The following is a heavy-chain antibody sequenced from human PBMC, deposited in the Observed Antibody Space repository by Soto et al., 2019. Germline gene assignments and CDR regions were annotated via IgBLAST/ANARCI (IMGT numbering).Heavy chain of an antibody. Sequence: PSQTLCVTSSVAGGSIGNLYGSWIRQPPGKGLEWIGYIYKGGSINYNPSLKSRVTFSRDNSKNTLYLQMNSLRAEDTAVYYCARDFSWGSFDYWGQGTLVTVS. D-gene: IGHD3-16*01. CDR3: ARDFSWGSFDY. V-gene: IGHV4-4*08. CDR2: IYKGGSI. CDR1: GGSIGNLY. J-gene: IGHJ4*02.